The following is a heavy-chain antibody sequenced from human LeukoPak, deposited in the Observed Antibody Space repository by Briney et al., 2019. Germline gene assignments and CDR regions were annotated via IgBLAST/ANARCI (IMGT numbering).Heavy chain of an antibody. D-gene: IGHD6-13*01. CDR3: TTVEGDSSSWYFDY. J-gene: IGHJ4*02. CDR2: IKSKTDGGTT. Sequence: PGGSLRLSCAASGFTFSNAWMSWVRQAPGKGLEWVGRIKSKTDGGTTDYAAPVRGRFTISRDDSKNTLYLQMNSLKTEDTAVYYCTTVEGDSSSWYFDYWGQGTLVTVSS. V-gene: IGHV3-15*01. CDR1: GFTFSNAW.